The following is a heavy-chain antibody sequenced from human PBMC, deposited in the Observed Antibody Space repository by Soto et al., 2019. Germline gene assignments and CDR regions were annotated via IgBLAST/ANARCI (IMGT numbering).Heavy chain of an antibody. CDR2: ISAYNGNT. CDR3: ARLVEEDTAMVYWFDP. Sequence: GASVKVSCKASGYTFTSYGISWVRQAPGQGLEWMGWISAYNGNTNYAQKLQGRVTMTTDTSTSTAYMELRSLRSDDTAVYYCARLVEEDTAMVYWFDPWGQGTLVTVSS. V-gene: IGHV1-18*01. J-gene: IGHJ5*02. D-gene: IGHD5-18*01. CDR1: GYTFTSYG.